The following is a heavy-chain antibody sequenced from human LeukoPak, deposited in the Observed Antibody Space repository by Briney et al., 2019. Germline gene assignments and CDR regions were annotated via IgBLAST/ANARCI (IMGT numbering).Heavy chain of an antibody. CDR3: ARDGDTGDAFDI. CDR1: GGSITGATNY. J-gene: IGHJ3*02. Sequence: SETLSLTCTVSGGSITGATNYWSWIRQPAGKGLEWIGRIYTRDSTNYNPSLKSRVTISVDTSKNQFSLKLSSVTAADTAVYYCARDGDTGDAFDIWGQGTMVTVSS. D-gene: IGHD3-9*01. V-gene: IGHV4-61*02. CDR2: IYTRDST.